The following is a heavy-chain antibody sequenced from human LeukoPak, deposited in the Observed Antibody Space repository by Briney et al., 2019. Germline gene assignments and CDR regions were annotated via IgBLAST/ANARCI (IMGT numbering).Heavy chain of an antibody. Sequence: PGGSLRLSCAASGFTFSNCGIHWVRQAPGKGLEWVAVISYDGSNKYYADSVKGRFTISRDNSKNTLYLQMNSLRAEDTAVYYCAKDRESMVRDGAFDIWGQGTMVSVSS. CDR2: ISYDGSNK. D-gene: IGHD3-10*02. CDR3: AKDRESMVRDGAFDI. CDR1: GFTFSNCG. J-gene: IGHJ3*02. V-gene: IGHV3-30*18.